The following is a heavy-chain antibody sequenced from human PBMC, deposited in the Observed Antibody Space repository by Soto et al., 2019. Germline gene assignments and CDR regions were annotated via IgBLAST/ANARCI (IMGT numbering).Heavy chain of an antibody. Sequence: EVQLLESGGGLVQPGGSLRLSCEASGFIFSNYAMSWVRQGPGKGLEWVSVIGGEAVSTNCADSVKGRCTVSRANSKNTVYLQLDSLRDDDTAVYYCAKDSTSYNGVYDPFDIWGQGTMVTVSS. CDR3: AKDSTSYNGVYDPFDI. CDR1: GFIFSNYA. D-gene: IGHD1-1*01. CDR2: IGGEAVST. V-gene: IGHV3-23*01. J-gene: IGHJ3*02.